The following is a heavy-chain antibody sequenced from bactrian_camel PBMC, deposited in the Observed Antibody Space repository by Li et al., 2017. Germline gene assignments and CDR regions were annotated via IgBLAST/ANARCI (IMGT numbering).Heavy chain of an antibody. V-gene: IGHV3S42*01. J-gene: IGHJ4*01. CDR1: VYSFRSNC. CDR2: IGSDGRSDFGTS. CDR3: AADRDGDWCIWDPWVRSCYDY. D-gene: IGHD1*01. Sequence: VQLVESVGGSVQAGGTLRLSCAASVYSFRSNCVGWFRQAPGEAREDVARIGSDGRSDFGTSSYADSVKGRFAVAKDNAKNTLYLQLNRLKPEDTAMYYCAADRDGDWCIWDPWVRSCYDYWGQGTQVTVS.